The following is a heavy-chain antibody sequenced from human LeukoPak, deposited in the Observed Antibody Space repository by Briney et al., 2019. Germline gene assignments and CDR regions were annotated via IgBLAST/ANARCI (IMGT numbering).Heavy chain of an antibody. CDR3: ARGRRDGYNYNYYYMDV. CDR2: ISSSSSYI. V-gene: IGHV3-21*04. CDR1: GFTFGSYS. D-gene: IGHD5-24*01. Sequence: GGSLRLSCAASGFTFGSYSMNWVRQAPGKGLEWVSSISSSSSYIYYADSVKGRFTISRDNAKNSLYLQMNSLRAEDTAVYYCARGRRDGYNYNYYYMDVWGKGTTVTISS. J-gene: IGHJ6*03.